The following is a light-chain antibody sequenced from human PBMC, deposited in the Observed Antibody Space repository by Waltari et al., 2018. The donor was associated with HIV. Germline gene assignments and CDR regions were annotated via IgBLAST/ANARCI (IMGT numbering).Light chain of an antibody. CDR3: QQYNSYPWT. J-gene: IGKJ1*01. CDR2: AAS. V-gene: IGKV1-12*01. CDR1: QGIRSC. Sequence: DIQITQSPSSVSASVGDRVTITCRASQGIRSCLDVYRQKPGKAPKLMIDAASSLQSGVPSRFSRSGSGTDFTLTISSLQPEDFATYYCQQYNSYPWTFGQGTKVEIK.